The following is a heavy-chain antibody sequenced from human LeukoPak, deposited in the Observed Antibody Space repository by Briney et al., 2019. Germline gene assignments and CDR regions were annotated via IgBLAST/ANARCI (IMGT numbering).Heavy chain of an antibody. Sequence: PGGSLRLSCAASGFTFSGYNMNWVRQAPGKGLEWVSSISGDSDHIYYADSVKGRFTISRDNAESSLYLQMNSLRAEDTAVYYCARYGLSGTHDSWGQGTLVTVSS. CDR2: ISGDSDHI. J-gene: IGHJ4*02. CDR1: GFTFSGYN. V-gene: IGHV3-21*01. D-gene: IGHD2-8*01. CDR3: ARYGLSGTHDS.